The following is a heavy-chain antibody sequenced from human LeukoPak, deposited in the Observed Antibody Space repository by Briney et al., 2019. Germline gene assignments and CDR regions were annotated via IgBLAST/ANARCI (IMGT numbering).Heavy chain of an antibody. J-gene: IGHJ2*01. V-gene: IGHV4-59*01. CDR1: GGSISSYY. Sequence: SETLSLTCTVSGGSISSYYWSWIRQPPGKGLEWIGYIYYSGSTNYNPSLKSRVTILVDTSKNQFSLRLNSVIAADTAIYFCARSMTKSGWYFDLWGRGTLVTVSS. CDR3: ARSMTKSGWYFDL. D-gene: IGHD4-17*01. CDR2: IYYSGST.